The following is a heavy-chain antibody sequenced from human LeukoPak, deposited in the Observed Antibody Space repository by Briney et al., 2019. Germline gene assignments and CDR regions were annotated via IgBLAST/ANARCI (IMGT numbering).Heavy chain of an antibody. CDR1: GFTFSSYG. CDR2: IWYDGSKK. Sequence: GGSLRLSCAASGFTFSSYGMHWVRQAPGKGLEGVAVIWYDGSKKYYADSVKGRFTISRDNVKNTLYLQMNSLRAEDTAVYYCARDPTAYYDSSGYHLNTIDYWGQGTLVTVSS. CDR3: ARDPTAYYDSSGYHLNTIDY. D-gene: IGHD3-22*01. V-gene: IGHV3-33*01. J-gene: IGHJ4*02.